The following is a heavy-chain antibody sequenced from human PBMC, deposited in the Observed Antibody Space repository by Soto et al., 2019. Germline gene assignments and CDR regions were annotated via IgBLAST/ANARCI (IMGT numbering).Heavy chain of an antibody. Sequence: GGSLRLSCAASGFTFSSYWMSWVRQAPGKGLEWVANIKQDGSEKYYVDSVKGRFTISRDNAKNSLYLQMNSLRGEDTAVYYCARVLAIWSGYLGNYYYYMDVWGKGTTVTVSS. J-gene: IGHJ6*03. CDR1: GFTFSSYW. CDR3: ARVLAIWSGYLGNYYYYMDV. V-gene: IGHV3-7*01. D-gene: IGHD3-3*01. CDR2: IKQDGSEK.